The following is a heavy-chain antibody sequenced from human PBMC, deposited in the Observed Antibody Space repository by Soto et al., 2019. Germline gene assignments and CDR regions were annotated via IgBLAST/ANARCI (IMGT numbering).Heavy chain of an antibody. CDR3: ARSRRGRDILTGDFDY. V-gene: IGHV4-39*01. D-gene: IGHD3-9*01. CDR2: IYYSGST. J-gene: IGHJ4*02. Sequence: SETLSLTCTVSGGSISSSSYYWGWIRQPPGKGLEWIGSIYYSGSTYYNPSLKSRVTISVDTSKNQFSLKLSSVTAADTAVYYCARSRRGRDILTGDFDYWGQGTLVTVSS. CDR1: GGSISSSSYY.